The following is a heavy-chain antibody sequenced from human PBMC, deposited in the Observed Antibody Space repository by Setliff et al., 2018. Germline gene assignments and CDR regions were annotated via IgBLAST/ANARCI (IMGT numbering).Heavy chain of an antibody. CDR2: IWPDDSDT. Sequence: PGESLKISCKGSGYSFTNYWIGWVRQMPGKGLEWMGVIWPDDSDTRYSPSFQGQVTMSADKSINTAYLQWSSLKASDTAMYYCARLGAPASHDAFDIWGQGTMVTVSS. D-gene: IGHD6-25*01. J-gene: IGHJ3*02. CDR3: ARLGAPASHDAFDI. CDR1: GYSFTNYW. V-gene: IGHV5-51*01.